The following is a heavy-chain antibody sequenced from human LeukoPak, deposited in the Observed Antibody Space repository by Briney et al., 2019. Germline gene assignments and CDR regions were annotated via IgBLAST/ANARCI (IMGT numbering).Heavy chain of an antibody. J-gene: IGHJ4*02. CDR1: GGSIKTYY. CDR3: VRDQSEFDS. V-gene: IGHV4-59*01. Sequence: SETLSLTCSASGGSIKTYYWTWIRQPPGKGLEWIGYIHYSGSSDSNPYLMGRVTISLDTSNSQSSLQLMSVPAADTPVYYCVRDQSEFDSWGQGTVVTVSS. CDR2: IHYSGSS.